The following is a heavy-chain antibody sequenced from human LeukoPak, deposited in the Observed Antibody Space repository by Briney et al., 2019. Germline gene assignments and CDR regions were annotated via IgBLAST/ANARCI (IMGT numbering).Heavy chain of an antibody. J-gene: IGHJ4*02. D-gene: IGHD1-26*01. CDR2: IYTGGST. CDR3: ARDPGIVGATVFDY. CDR1: GGSMTSGSYY. V-gene: IGHV4-61*02. Sequence: PSETLSLTCTVSGGSMTSGSYYWNWIRQPAGKGLDWIGRIYTGGSTYYNPSLKSRVTISQDTTKNQFSLELTSVTAADTAVYYCARDPGIVGATVFDYWGQGTLVTVSS.